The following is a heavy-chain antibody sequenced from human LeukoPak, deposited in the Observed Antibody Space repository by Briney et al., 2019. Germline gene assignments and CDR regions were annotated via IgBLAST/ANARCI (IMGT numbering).Heavy chain of an antibody. V-gene: IGHV1-46*01. CDR1: GYTFTSYY. CDR3: ARGRVRIAAAGTGRYYMDV. CDR2: INPSGGST. D-gene: IGHD6-13*01. Sequence: ATVKVSCKASGYTFTSYYMHWVRQAPGQGLEWMGIINPSGGSTSYAQKFQGRVTMTRNTSTSTVYMELSSLRSEDTAVYYCARGRVRIAAAGTGRYYMDVWGKGTTVTVSS. J-gene: IGHJ6*03.